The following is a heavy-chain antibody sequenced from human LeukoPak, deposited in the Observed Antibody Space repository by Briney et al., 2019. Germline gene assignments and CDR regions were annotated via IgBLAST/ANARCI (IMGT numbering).Heavy chain of an antibody. CDR2: MHYSGST. CDR3: ARRGPSAYEFDY. V-gene: IGHV4-39*01. CDR1: GDSISSSSYY. Sequence: SETLSLTCTVSGDSISSSSYYWGWIRQPPGKGLEWIGNMHYSGSTSYNPSLRSRVTISVDTSKNQFSLKLSSVTAADTAVYYCARRGPSAYEFDYWGQGTLVTVSS. J-gene: IGHJ4*02. D-gene: IGHD5-12*01.